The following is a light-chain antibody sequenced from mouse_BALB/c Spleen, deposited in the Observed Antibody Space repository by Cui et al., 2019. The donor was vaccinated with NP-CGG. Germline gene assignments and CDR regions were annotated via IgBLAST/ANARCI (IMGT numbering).Light chain of an antibody. CDR2: GTN. CDR1: TGAVTTSNY. CDR3: ALWYSNHWV. J-gene: IGLJ1*01. Sequence: AVVTQQYALLTSPGETVTLTCRSSTGAVTTSNYAKWVQEKPDHLFTGLIGGTNNRAPGVPARFSGSLIGDKAALTITGAQTEDEAIYFCALWYSNHWVFGGGTKLTVL. V-gene: IGLV1*01.